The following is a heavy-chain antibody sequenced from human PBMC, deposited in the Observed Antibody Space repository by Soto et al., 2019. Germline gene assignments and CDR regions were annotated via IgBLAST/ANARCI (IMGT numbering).Heavy chain of an antibody. CDR2: VHYDGTKK. J-gene: IGHJ6*02. Sequence: QVQLVESGGGVVQPGTSLRLSCAPSGFTFSSYVMHWVRQAPGKGLEWVAVVHYDGTKKYYADSVRGRFTISRDNSENIRYLQMNSLRPDDTAVYFCARETSYDFWSGPQTMDVWGQGTTVTVSS. D-gene: IGHD3-3*01. CDR1: GFTFSSYV. V-gene: IGHV3-33*01. CDR3: ARETSYDFWSGPQTMDV.